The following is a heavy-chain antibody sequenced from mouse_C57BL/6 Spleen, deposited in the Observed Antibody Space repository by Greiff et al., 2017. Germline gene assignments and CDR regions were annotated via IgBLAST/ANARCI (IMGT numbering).Heavy chain of an antibody. CDR1: GYTFTDYY. D-gene: IGHD5-5*01. CDR2: INPNNGGT. V-gene: IGHV1-26*01. Sequence: EVKLQQSGPELVKPGASVKISCKASGYTFTDYYMNWVKQSHGKSLEWIGDINPNNGGTSYNQKFKGQATLTVDKSSSTAYMELRSLTSENAAVYYGARYDYSYLRGGYAMDYWGQGTSVTVSS. J-gene: IGHJ4*01. CDR3: ARYDYSYLRGGYAMDY.